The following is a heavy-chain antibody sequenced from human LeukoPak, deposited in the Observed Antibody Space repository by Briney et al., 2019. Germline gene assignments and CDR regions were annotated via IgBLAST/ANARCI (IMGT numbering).Heavy chain of an antibody. D-gene: IGHD6-25*01. CDR1: GYTFTKYG. Sequence: ASVKVSCKASGYTFTKYGIIWVRQAPGQGLEWMGWISAYNGNTYYAQKLQGRVTMTTDTSTNTAYMELWSLKSDDTAVYYCARDLATSAGVYWFDPWGQGTLVTVSS. CDR2: ISAYNGNT. V-gene: IGHV1-18*01. CDR3: ARDLATSAGVYWFDP. J-gene: IGHJ5*02.